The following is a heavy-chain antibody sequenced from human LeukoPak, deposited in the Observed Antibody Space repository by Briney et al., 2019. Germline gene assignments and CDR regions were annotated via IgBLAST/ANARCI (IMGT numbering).Heavy chain of an antibody. D-gene: IGHD2-21*01. CDR1: GGSISSGGYY. Sequence: SETLSLTRTVSGGSISSGGYYWSWIRQHPGKGLEWIGYIFYGGNTYYNPSLKSRVTISVDTSKNQFSLKLSSVTAADTAVYYCASFLWVISFDYWGQGTLVTVSS. V-gene: IGHV4-31*03. CDR3: ASFLWVISFDY. CDR2: IFYGGNT. J-gene: IGHJ4*02.